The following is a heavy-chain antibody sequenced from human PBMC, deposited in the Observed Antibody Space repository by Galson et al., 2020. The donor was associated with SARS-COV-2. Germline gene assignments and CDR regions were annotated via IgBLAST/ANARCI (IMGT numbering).Heavy chain of an antibody. CDR1: GFTFSSYS. CDR3: ARGSYYYDSSGYVDY. Sequence: GESLKISCAASGFTFSSYSMNWVRQAPGKGLEWVSSISSSSSYIYYADSVKGRFTISRDNAKNSLYLQMNSLRAEDMAVYYCARGSYYYDSSGYVDYWGQGTLVTVSS. V-gene: IGHV3-21*01. J-gene: IGHJ4*02. D-gene: IGHD3-22*01. CDR2: ISSSSSYI.